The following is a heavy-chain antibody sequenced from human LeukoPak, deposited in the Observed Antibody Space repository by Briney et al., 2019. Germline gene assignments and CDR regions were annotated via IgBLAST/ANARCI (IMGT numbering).Heavy chain of an antibody. CDR1: GFTFSSYS. CDR2: ISSSSSYI. D-gene: IGHD6-13*01. Sequence: GGSLRLSCAASGFTFSSYSMNWVRQAPGKGLEWVSSISSSSSYIYYADSVKGRFTISRDNAKNSLYLQMNSLRAEDTAVYYCAREGEAAAGIGFDYWGQGTLVTVSS. V-gene: IGHV3-21*01. J-gene: IGHJ4*02. CDR3: AREGEAAAGIGFDY.